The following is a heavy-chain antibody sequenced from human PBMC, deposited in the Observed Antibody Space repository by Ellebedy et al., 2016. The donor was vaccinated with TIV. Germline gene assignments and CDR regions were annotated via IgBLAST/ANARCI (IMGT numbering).Heavy chain of an antibody. Sequence: GESLKISCAASGFTFSDYYMSWIRQAPGKGLEWVSYISSSGSTIYYADSVKGRFTISRDNAKNSLYLQMNSLRAEDTAVYYCARDRPHCSSTSCYPLGEIDYWGQGTLVTVSS. D-gene: IGHD2-2*01. CDR1: GFTFSDYY. J-gene: IGHJ4*02. V-gene: IGHV3-11*04. CDR3: ARDRPHCSSTSCYPLGEIDY. CDR2: ISSSGSTI.